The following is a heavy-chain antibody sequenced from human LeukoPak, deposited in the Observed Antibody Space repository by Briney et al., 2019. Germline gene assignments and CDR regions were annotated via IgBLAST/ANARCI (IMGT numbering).Heavy chain of an antibody. CDR3: ANGITIFGVVILPFDY. V-gene: IGHV3-53*01. D-gene: IGHD3-3*01. Sequence: GGSLRLSCAASGFTVSSSYMNWVRQAPGKGLEWVSVIYSTGSTQYADSVKGRFTISRDKSKNTLFLEMNSLRAEDTAVYYCANGITIFGVVILPFDYWGQGTLVTVSS. CDR1: GFTVSSSY. J-gene: IGHJ4*02. CDR2: IYSTGST.